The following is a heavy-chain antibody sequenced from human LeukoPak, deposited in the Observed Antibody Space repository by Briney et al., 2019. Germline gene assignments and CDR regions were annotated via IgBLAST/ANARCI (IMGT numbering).Heavy chain of an antibody. V-gene: IGHV4-39*07. D-gene: IGHD3-10*01. CDR3: ARGRRVGRNYYGSGSPLYYYYGMDV. J-gene: IGHJ6*02. CDR1: GGSISSSSYY. CDR2: IYSRST. Sequence: PSETLSLTCTVSGGSISSSSYYWGWIRQPPGKGLEWIGSIYSRSTNYNPSLKSRVTISVDTSKNQFSLKLSSVTAADTAVYYCARGRRVGRNYYGSGSPLYYYYGMDVWGQGTTVTVSS.